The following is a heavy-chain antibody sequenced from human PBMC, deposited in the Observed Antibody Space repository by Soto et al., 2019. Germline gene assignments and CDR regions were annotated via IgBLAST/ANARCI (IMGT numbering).Heavy chain of an antibody. CDR1: GFTFSSYS. CDR2: ISSSSSTI. Sequence: LRLSCAASGFTFSSYSMNWVRQAPGKGLEWVSYISSSSSTIYYADSVKGRFTISRDNAKNSLYLQMNSLRDEDTAVYYCARDRGRIAAAGWYYYGMDVWGQGTTVTVSS. V-gene: IGHV3-48*02. J-gene: IGHJ6*01. D-gene: IGHD6-13*01. CDR3: ARDRGRIAAAGWYYYGMDV.